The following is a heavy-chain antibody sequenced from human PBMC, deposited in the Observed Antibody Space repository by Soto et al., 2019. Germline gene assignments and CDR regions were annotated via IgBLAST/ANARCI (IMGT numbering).Heavy chain of an antibody. CDR3: ARDRSRYCSGGSCYKFDY. J-gene: IGHJ4*02. CDR1: GGSISSYY. Sequence: QVQLQESGPGLVKPSETLSLTCTVSGGSISSYYWSWIRQPPGKGLEWIGYIYYSGSTNYNPSLTCRVTISVDTSKNQFSLKLSSVTATDTAVYYCARDRSRYCSGGSCYKFDYWGQGTLVTVSS. V-gene: IGHV4-59*01. CDR2: IYYSGST. D-gene: IGHD2-15*01.